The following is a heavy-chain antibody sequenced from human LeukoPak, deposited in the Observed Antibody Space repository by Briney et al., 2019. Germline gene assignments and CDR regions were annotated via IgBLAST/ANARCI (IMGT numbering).Heavy chain of an antibody. Sequence: ASVKVSCKGSGYTFTSYAMHWVRQAPGQRLEWMGWINAGKGNTKYLQKFQGRVTISRDTSASTAYMELSSLRSEDTAVYYCARASTYYFDSSGYPFDSWGQGTLVTVSS. CDR3: ARASTYYFDSSGYPFDS. J-gene: IGHJ4*02. V-gene: IGHV1-3*01. D-gene: IGHD3-22*01. CDR1: GYTFTSYA. CDR2: INAGKGNT.